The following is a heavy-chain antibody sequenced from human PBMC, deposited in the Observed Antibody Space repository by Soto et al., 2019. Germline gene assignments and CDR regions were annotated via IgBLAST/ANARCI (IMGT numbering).Heavy chain of an antibody. CDR3: ARDVRKGTAAGPTAYCDY. J-gene: IGHJ4*02. CDR1: GGSISSSNW. Sequence: SETLSLTCAVSGGSISSSNWWSWVRQPPGKGLEWIGEIYHSGSTNYNPSLKSRVTISVDKSKNQFSLKLSSVTAADTAVYYCARDVRKGTAAGPTAYCDYWGQGTLVTVS. V-gene: IGHV4-4*02. CDR2: IYHSGST. D-gene: IGHD6-13*01.